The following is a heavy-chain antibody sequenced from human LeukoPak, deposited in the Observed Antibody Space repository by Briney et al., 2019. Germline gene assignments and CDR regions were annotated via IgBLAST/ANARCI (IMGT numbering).Heavy chain of an antibody. CDR2: ISGTGSYK. J-gene: IGHJ3*02. CDR1: GFTFSRYS. Sequence: PGGSLRLSCAASGFTFSRYSMNWVRQAPGKGLEWVSSISGTGSYKYYADSVKGRFTISRDNAKNSLFLQLNSLRAEDTAVYYCARATTVTTLVDTFDIWGQGTMVTVSS. CDR3: ARATTVTTLVDTFDI. V-gene: IGHV3-21*01. D-gene: IGHD4-17*01.